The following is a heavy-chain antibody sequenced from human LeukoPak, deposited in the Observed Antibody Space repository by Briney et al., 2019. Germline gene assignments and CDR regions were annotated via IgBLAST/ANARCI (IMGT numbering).Heavy chain of an antibody. V-gene: IGHV4-59*01. CDR2: IYYSGST. J-gene: IGHJ3*02. CDR3: AGTTMVRGFDAFDI. Sequence: SETLSLTCTVSGGSISSYYWSWIRQPPGKGLEWIGYIYYSGSTNYNPSLKSRVTISVDTSKNQFSLKLSSVTAADTAVYYCAGTTMVRGFDAFDIWGQGTMVTVSS. D-gene: IGHD3-10*01. CDR1: GGSISSYY.